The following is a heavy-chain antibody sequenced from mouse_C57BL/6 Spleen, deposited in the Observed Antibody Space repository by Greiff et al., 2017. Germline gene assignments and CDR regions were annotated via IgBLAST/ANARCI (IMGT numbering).Heavy chain of an antibody. J-gene: IGHJ1*03. CDR3: ASSSYGSHWYFDV. CDR1: GYTFTSYD. Sequence: QVQLQQSGPELVKPGASVKLSCKASGYTFTSYDINWVKQRPGQGLEWIGWIYPRDGSTKYNEKFKGKATLTVDKSSSTAYMELHSLTSEDSAVYICASSSYGSHWYFDVWGTGTTVTVSS. CDR2: IYPRDGST. V-gene: IGHV1-85*01. D-gene: IGHD2-1*01.